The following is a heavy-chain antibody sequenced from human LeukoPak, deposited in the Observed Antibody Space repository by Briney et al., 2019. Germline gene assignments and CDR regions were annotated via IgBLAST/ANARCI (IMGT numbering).Heavy chain of an antibody. V-gene: IGHV3-7*01. D-gene: IGHD6-19*01. J-gene: IGHJ4*02. CDR3: AKDLGEQCLTPVPYLDY. CDR2: IKQDGSEK. CDR1: GFTFSSYW. Sequence: PGGSLRLSCAASGFTFSSYWMSWVRQTPGKGLEWVANIKQDGSEKYYVDSVKGRFTVSRDNAKNSLYLQMNSLRAEDTAVYYCAKDLGEQCLTPVPYLDYWGQGTLVTVPS.